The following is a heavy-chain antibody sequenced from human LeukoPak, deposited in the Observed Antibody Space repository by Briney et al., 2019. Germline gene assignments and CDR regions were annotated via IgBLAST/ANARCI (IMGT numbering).Heavy chain of an antibody. CDR1: GYTFTSYY. Sequence: ASVKVSCKASGYTFTSYYMHWVRQAPGQGLEWMGIINPSAGGTTYAQKFQGRVTMTRDTSTSTVYMELSSLRSEDTAVYYCARAGSGGAVDYWGQGTLVTVSS. J-gene: IGHJ4*02. V-gene: IGHV1-46*01. CDR2: INPSAGGT. CDR3: ARAGSGGAVDY. D-gene: IGHD2-15*01.